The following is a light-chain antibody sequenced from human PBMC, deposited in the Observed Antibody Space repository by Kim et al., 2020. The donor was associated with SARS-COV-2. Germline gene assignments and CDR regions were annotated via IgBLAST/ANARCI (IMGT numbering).Light chain of an antibody. CDR2: WAS. CDR1: QTVLYNSNNKNY. CDR3: HQPYSTPLR. J-gene: IGKJ2*03. V-gene: IGKV4-1*01. Sequence: DIVMTQSPDSLAVSLGERATLNCKSSQTVLYNSNNKNYLAWYQQKPGQAPKLLIYWASIRESGVSDRFSGSGSETDFTLTISSLQAEDVAVYSTHQPYSTPLRSGPGT.